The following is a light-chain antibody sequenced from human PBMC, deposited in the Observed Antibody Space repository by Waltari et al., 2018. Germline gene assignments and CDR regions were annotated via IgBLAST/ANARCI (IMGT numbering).Light chain of an antibody. CDR3: QQYNTYSRT. CDR1: QSLSNW. Sequence: DIQMTQSPSTLSASIGDRVTITCRASQSLSNWLAWYQQKPGKAPKLLIYGASSLESGVPSRFSGSGSGTEFTLTISSLQPDDFATYYCQQYNTYSRTFSQGTTVEVK. J-gene: IGKJ1*01. V-gene: IGKV1-5*01. CDR2: GAS.